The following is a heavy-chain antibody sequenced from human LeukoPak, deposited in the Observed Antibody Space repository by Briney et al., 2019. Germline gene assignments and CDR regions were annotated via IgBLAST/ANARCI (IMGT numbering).Heavy chain of an antibody. V-gene: IGHV3-74*01. CDR2: INSDGSST. CDR3: ASRDGESRALDY. J-gene: IGHJ4*02. CDR1: GFTFSSYW. D-gene: IGHD3-10*01. Sequence: PGGSLRLSCTASGFTFSSYWMHWVRQAPGKGLVWVSRINSDGSSTNYADSVKGRFTISRDNAKNTLYLQMNSLRAEDTAVYDCASRDGESRALDYWGQGTLVTASS.